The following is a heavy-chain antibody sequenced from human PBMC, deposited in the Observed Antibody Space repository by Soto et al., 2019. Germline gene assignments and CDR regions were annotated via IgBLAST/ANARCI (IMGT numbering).Heavy chain of an antibody. CDR2: IDHSGSI. CDR3: ATGGGAAPGT. D-gene: IGHD6-13*01. CDR1: GGSFSGYY. J-gene: IGHJ4*02. Sequence: QVQLQQWGAGLLKPSETLSLTCAVYGGSFSGYYWSWFRQTPGKGLEWIGEIDHSGSIKYNPSLESRVSISLDTSRNQFSLKLSSVTAADSAVFYCATGGGAAPGTWGQGTLVTVSS. V-gene: IGHV4-34*01.